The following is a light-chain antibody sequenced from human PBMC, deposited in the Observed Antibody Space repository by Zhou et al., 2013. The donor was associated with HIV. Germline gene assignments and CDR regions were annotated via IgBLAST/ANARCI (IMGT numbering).Light chain of an antibody. Sequence: DIMMTQTPLSLSVTPGQSASISCKSSHSLLYSDGKTYLSWYLQTPGQPPQLLIYEVSTRFSGVSDRFSGSGSGTDFTLKISRVEPGDAGIYFCMTSKQLPPTFGQGTRLEIK. V-gene: IGKV2D-29*01. J-gene: IGKJ5*01. CDR3: MTSKQLPPT. CDR1: HSLLYSDGKTY. CDR2: EVS.